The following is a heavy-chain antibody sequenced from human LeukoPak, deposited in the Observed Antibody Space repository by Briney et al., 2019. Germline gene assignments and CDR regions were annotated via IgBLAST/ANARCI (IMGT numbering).Heavy chain of an antibody. CDR1: GYTFTGYY. CDR3: ARNGKSASSGWYVSWFDP. CDR2: INPNSGGT. D-gene: IGHD6-19*01. J-gene: IGHJ5*02. V-gene: IGHV1-2*02. Sequence: GASVKVSCKASGYTFTGYYMHWVRQAPGQGLEWMGWINPNSGGTNYAQKFQGRVTMTRDTSISTAHMELSRLRSDDTAVYYCARNGKSASSGWYVSWFDPWGQGTLVTVSS.